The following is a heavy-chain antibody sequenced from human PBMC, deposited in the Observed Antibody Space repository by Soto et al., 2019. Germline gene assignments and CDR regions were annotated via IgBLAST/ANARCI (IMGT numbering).Heavy chain of an antibody. D-gene: IGHD3-10*02. J-gene: IGHJ4*02. CDR3: AREKDDMFPQDY. Sequence: EVQLVESGGGVVQPGGSLRLSCAASGFSFGSYWMSWVRQAPGKGLEWVANKKKDGSEKDYVDCVKGRFTISRDNAKNSLYLQIYRLGVEDTAVYFCAREKDDMFPQDYWGQGTPVTVSS. CDR1: GFSFGSYW. V-gene: IGHV3-7*01. CDR2: KKKDGSEK.